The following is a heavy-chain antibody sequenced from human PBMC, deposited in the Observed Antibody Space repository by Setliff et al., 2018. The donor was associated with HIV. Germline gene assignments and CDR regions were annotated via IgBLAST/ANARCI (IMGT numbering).Heavy chain of an antibody. Sequence: ASVKVSCKASGYSFTDHYMHWVRQAPGQGLEWMGWINPSSGSTTYAQKFQGRVTTTRDTSTSTVYMELSSLRSEDTAVYYCARDPAPSSSASYFQHWGQGTPVTVSS. D-gene: IGHD6-6*01. CDR1: GYSFTDHY. CDR3: ARDPAPSSSASYFQH. J-gene: IGHJ1*01. CDR2: INPSSGST. V-gene: IGHV1-46*01.